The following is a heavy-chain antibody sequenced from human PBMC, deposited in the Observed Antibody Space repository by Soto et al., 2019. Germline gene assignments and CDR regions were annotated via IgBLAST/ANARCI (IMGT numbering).Heavy chain of an antibody. Sequence: EVQLVESVGGLVQPGGSLSLSCAASGFTVSSYAMHWVRQAPGKGLEYVYAISSNGGSTYYAISVKGRFTISRDNSKNTLYLQMGSLRAEDMAVYYCASDISGYYYGWFDHMGQGTLVTVSS. D-gene: IGHD3-22*01. CDR1: GFTVSSYA. CDR2: ISSNGGST. V-gene: IGHV3-64*01. CDR3: ASDISGYYYGWFDH. J-gene: IGHJ5*02.